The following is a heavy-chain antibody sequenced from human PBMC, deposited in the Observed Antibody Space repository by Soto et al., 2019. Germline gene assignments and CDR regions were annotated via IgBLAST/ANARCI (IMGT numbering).Heavy chain of an antibody. Sequence: QVQLVQSGAEVKKPGSSVKVSCKASGGTFSSYAISWVRQAPGQGLEWMGGIIPIFGNTNYAQKLQGRVTMTTDTSTSTAYMELRSLRSDDTAVYYCASWRGATDYYFDYWGQGTLVTVSS. J-gene: IGHJ4*02. CDR3: ASWRGATDYYFDY. D-gene: IGHD5-12*01. V-gene: IGHV1-69*06. CDR2: IIPIFGNT. CDR1: GGTFSSYA.